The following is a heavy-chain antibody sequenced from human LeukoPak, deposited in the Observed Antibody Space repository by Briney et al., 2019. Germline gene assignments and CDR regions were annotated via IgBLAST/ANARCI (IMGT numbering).Heavy chain of an antibody. CDR3: VRRAGGYYYDN. V-gene: IGHV3-11*01. CDR1: GFTFSDYY. CDR2: ISSSGSTI. Sequence: QAGGSLRLSCAASGFTFSDYYMSWIRQAPGKGREGISYISSSGSTIYYADSVKGRFTISRDNAKNSLDLQMNSLRVEDTAVYYCVRRAGGYYYDNWGQGTLVTVSS. D-gene: IGHD6-13*01. J-gene: IGHJ4*02.